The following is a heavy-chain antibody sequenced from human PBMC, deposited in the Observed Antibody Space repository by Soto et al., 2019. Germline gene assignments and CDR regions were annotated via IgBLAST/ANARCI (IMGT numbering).Heavy chain of an antibody. CDR3: TTDPLTYYYDSSGYPDAFDI. V-gene: IGHV3-15*01. J-gene: IGHJ3*02. CDR1: GFTFSNAW. Sequence: GGSLRLSCAASGFTFSNAWMSWVRQAPGMGLKWVGRIKSKTDGGTTEYAAPEKGRFSVSRDDSKNTVYLQMNSLKTEDTAVYYCTTDPLTYYYDSSGYPDAFDIWGQGTMVTVSS. D-gene: IGHD3-22*01. CDR2: IKSKTDGGTT.